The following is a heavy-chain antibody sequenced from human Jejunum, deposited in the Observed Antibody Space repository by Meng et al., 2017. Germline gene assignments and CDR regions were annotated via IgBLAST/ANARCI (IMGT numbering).Heavy chain of an antibody. CDR1: GFTFRSYW. CDR3: VRSHYYDGSGYYLDY. D-gene: IGHD3-22*01. V-gene: IGHV3-74*01. Sequence: GGSLRLSCAASGFTFRSYWMHWVRQAPGKGLVWVSRINGDGSSTSYADSVKGRFTISRDNAKNTLYLQMNSLRAEDTAVYYCVRSHYYDGSGYYLDYWGQGTLVTVSS. CDR2: INGDGSST. J-gene: IGHJ4*02.